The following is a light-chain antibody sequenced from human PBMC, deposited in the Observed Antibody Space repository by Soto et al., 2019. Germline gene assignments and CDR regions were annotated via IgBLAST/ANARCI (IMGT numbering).Light chain of an antibody. V-gene: IGKV3-20*01. CDR1: EFLSSSY. CDR2: AAS. J-gene: IGKJ2*01. CDR3: QQQGT. Sequence: EIVLTQSPGTLSLSPGERATLSCRASEFLSSSYLVWYQQKPGQAPRLLIYAASRRAPGIPDRFSGSGSATEYTLTINTLEPEDFAVYYCQQQGTFGQGNKLEIK.